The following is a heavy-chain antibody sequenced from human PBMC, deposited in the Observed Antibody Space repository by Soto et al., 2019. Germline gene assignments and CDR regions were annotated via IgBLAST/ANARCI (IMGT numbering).Heavy chain of an antibody. D-gene: IGHD3-10*01. CDR2: IIPIFGTA. CDR1: GGTFSSYA. Sequence: GASVKLSCKASGGTFSSYASSWVRQAPGQGLEWMGGIIPIFGTANYAQKFQGRVTITADESTSTAYMELSSLRSEDTAVYYCARIPIPTDHGSGKDPPNYYYYGMDVWGQGTTVTVSS. V-gene: IGHV1-69*13. CDR3: ARIPIPTDHGSGKDPPNYYYYGMDV. J-gene: IGHJ6*02.